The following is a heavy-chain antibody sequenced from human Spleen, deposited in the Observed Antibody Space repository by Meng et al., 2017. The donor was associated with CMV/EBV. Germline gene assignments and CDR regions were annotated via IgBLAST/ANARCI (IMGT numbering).Heavy chain of an antibody. D-gene: IGHD6-13*01. CDR3: ARTEAAANWFDP. Sequence: CKASGGTLSSYAISWVRQAPGQGLEWMGGIIPIFGTANYAQKFQGRVTITTDESTSTAYMELSSLRSEDTAVYYCARTEAAANWFDPWGQGTLVTVSS. J-gene: IGHJ5*02. CDR2: IIPIFGTA. V-gene: IGHV1-69*05. CDR1: GGTLSSYA.